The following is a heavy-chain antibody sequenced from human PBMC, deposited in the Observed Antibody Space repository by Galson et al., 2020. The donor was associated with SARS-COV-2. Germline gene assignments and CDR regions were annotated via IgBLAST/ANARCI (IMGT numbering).Heavy chain of an antibody. J-gene: IGHJ3*02. D-gene: IGHD6-13*01. CDR1: GFTFSNAW. Sequence: GGSLRLSCAASGFTFSNAWMSWVRQAPGKGLEWVGRIKSKTDGGTTDYAAPVKGRFTISRDDSKNTLYLQMNSLKTEDTAVYYCTTVGYDSSSWYGGGDRCAVDIWGQGTMVTVSS. CDR2: IKSKTDGGTT. V-gene: IGHV3-15*01. CDR3: TTVGYDSSSWYGGGDRCAVDI.